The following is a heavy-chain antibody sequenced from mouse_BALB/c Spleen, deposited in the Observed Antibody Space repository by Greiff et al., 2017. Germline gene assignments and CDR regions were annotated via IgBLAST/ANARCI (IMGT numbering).Heavy chain of an antibody. CDR3: ARGGYLDY. CDR1: GYTFTSYW. Sequence: QVQLQQSGAELARPGASVKLSCKASGYTFTSYWMQWVKQRPGQGLEWIGAIYPGDGDTRYTQKFKGKATLTADKSSSTAYMQLSSLASEDSAVYYCARGGYLDYWGQGTTLTVSS. V-gene: IGHV1-87*01. J-gene: IGHJ2*01. CDR2: IYPGDGDT.